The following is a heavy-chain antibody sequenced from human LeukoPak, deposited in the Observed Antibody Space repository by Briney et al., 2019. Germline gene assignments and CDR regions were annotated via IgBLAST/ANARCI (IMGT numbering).Heavy chain of an antibody. D-gene: IGHD3-22*01. CDR2: IQITAT. CDR3: ARDYYDSSGYVPVYYFDY. V-gene: IGHV4-4*07. CDR1: AASISGNY. J-gene: IGHJ4*02. Sequence: SETLSLTGTVSAASISGNYWSWIRQPAGKGLEWIGRIQITATNYNPSLKGRVTMSVDTSKNQFSLKLSSVTAADTAVYYCARDYYDSSGYVPVYYFDYWGQGTLVTVSS.